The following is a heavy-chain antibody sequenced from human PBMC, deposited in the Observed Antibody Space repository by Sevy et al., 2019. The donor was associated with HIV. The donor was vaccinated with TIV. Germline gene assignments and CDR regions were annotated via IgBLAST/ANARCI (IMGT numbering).Heavy chain of an antibody. CDR3: ARDLTHLLPLELSRGSDY. CDR2: ISYDGINK. CDR1: GFSFSNYA. Sequence: GGSLRVSCAASGFSFSNYAMHWVRQSPGKGLEWVAMISYDGINKDYADSVKGLFTLSRDNSKNTLFLQMNSLRAEVTALYYCARDLTHLLPLELSRGSDYRGQGTLVTVSS. D-gene: IGHD1-7*01. V-gene: IGHV3-30*04. J-gene: IGHJ4*02.